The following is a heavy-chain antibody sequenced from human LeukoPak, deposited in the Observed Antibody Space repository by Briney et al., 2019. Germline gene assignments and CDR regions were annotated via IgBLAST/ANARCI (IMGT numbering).Heavy chain of an antibody. CDR1: GYTFTGYY. CDR2: INPSGGFT. D-gene: IGHD1-26*01. CDR3: ERDQSGEWELLSGWWFDP. J-gene: IGHJ5*02. V-gene: IGHV1-46*01. Sequence: GASVKVSCKASGYTFTGYYIHWVRQAPGQGREWMGIINPSGGFTSYAQKFHGRVTVTRDMSTSTVYMELSNLRSEDTAVYYCERDQSGEWELLSGWWFDPWGQGTLVTVSS.